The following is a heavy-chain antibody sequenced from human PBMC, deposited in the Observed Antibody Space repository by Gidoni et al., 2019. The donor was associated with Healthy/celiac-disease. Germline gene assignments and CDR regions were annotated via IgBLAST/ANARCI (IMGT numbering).Heavy chain of an antibody. Sequence: QVQLVESGGGVVQPGRSLRLSCPASGFTFSSYGMHWVRQAPGKGLEWVAVIWYDGSNKYYADSVKGRFTISRDNSKNTLYLQMNSLRAEDTAVYYCAREQEISDAFDIWGQGTMVTVSS. V-gene: IGHV3-33*01. CDR1: GFTFSSYG. CDR3: AREQEISDAFDI. CDR2: IWYDGSNK. J-gene: IGHJ3*02.